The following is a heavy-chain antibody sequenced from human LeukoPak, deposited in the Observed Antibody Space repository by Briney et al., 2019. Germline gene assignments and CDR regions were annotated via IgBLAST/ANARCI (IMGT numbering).Heavy chain of an antibody. CDR2: IYSGGST. J-gene: IGHJ4*02. CDR1: GFTVSSNY. CDR3: ARAFEYSNSLGYY. V-gene: IGHV3-66*01. D-gene: IGHD6-6*01. Sequence: GGSLRLSCAASGFTVSSNYMSWVRQAPGKGLEWVSVIYSGGSTYYADSVKGRFTISRDNSKNTLYLQMNSLRAEDTAVYYCARAFEYSNSLGYYWGQGTLVTVSS.